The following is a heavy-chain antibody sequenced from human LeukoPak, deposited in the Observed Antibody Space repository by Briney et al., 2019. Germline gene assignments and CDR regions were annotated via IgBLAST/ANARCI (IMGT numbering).Heavy chain of an antibody. CDR2: IWYDGSNK. J-gene: IGHJ4*02. Sequence: PGRSLRLSCAASGFTFSSYGMHWVRQAPGKGLEWVAVIWYDGSNKYYADSVKGRFTISRDNSKNTLYLQMNSLRAEDTAVYYCASFLGGYSFFHWGQGTLVTVSS. V-gene: IGHV3-33*01. D-gene: IGHD3-22*01. CDR1: GFTFSSYG. CDR3: ASFLGGYSFFH.